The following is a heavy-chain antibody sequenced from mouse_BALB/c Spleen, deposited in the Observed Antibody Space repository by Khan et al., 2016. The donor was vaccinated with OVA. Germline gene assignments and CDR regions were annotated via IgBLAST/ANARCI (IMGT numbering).Heavy chain of an antibody. Sequence: QVRLQQSGAELARPGASVKMSCKASGYTFTTYTIHWVKQGPGQGLEWIGYIIPTNDYANYNQKFKDRATLTADKSSSTAYMQLSSLTSEDSALYYCAREGAYYRSDGWFAYWGQGTLVTVS. V-gene: IGHV1-4*01. CDR2: IIPTNDYA. J-gene: IGHJ3*01. D-gene: IGHD2-14*01. CDR1: GYTFTTYT. CDR3: AREGAYYRSDGWFAY.